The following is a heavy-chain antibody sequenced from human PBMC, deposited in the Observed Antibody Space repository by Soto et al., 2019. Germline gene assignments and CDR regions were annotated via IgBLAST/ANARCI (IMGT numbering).Heavy chain of an antibody. J-gene: IGHJ4*02. V-gene: IGHV1-8*01. CDR1: GYTFTSYD. D-gene: IGHD5-18*01. CDR3: ASGALDTAMADFDY. CDR2: MNPNSGNT. Sequence: QVQLVQSGAEVKKPGASVKVSCKASGYTFTSYDINWVRQATGQGLEWMGWMNPNSGNTGYAQKFQGRVTMTRNTSISTAYLELSSMRSEDTAVYYCASGALDTAMADFDYWGQGTLVTVSS.